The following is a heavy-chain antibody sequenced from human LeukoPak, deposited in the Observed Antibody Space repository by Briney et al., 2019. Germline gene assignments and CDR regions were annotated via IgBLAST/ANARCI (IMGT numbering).Heavy chain of an antibody. CDR1: GGTFSSYA. Sequence: SVKVSCKASGGTFSSYAISWVRQAPGQGLEWMGGIIPIGGTANYAQKLQGRVTITTDEATSTAYMELSSLRSEDTAVYYCAGSKVDTVYYYYMDVWGKGTTVTVSS. V-gene: IGHV1-69*05. D-gene: IGHD5-18*01. CDR2: IIPIGGTA. CDR3: AGSKVDTVYYYYMDV. J-gene: IGHJ6*03.